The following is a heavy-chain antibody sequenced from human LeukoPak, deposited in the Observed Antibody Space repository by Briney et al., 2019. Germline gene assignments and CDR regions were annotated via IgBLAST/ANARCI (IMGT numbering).Heavy chain of an antibody. J-gene: IGHJ4*02. CDR1: GGSISSSSYC. V-gene: IGHV4-39*07. Sequence: PSETLSLTCTVSGGSISSSSYCWGWIRQPPGKGLAWIGSIYYSGSTNYNPSLKSRVTISVDTSKNQFSLQLISVTPADTAVYYCARYCGADCYFDYWGQGTLLTVSS. CDR3: ARYCGADCYFDY. D-gene: IGHD2-21*02. CDR2: IYYSGST.